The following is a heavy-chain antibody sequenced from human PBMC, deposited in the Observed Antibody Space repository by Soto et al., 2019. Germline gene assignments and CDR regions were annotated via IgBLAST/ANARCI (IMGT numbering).Heavy chain of an antibody. Sequence: EVQLVESGGGLVQPGRSLRLSCAASGFTFDNYAMHWVRQAPGKGLEWVSGISWNSNTIAYADSVKGRFTISRDNAKKSLYLQMHSLRAEDTAFYYCAKDTGPNWGQGTLVTVSS. V-gene: IGHV3-9*01. CDR1: GFTFDNYA. CDR3: AKDTGPN. CDR2: ISWNSNTI. J-gene: IGHJ4*02.